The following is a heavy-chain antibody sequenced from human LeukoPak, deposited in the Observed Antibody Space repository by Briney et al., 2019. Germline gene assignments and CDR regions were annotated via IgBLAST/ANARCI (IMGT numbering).Heavy chain of an antibody. CDR1: GFTFSTYW. Sequence: GGSLRLSCAASGFTFSTYWMSWVRQAPGKGLEWVANMKQDGSEQYYLDSVKGRFTISRDNGKNSLDLQMNSLRADDTAVYYCARDTLGEGEDANYAVYYFDYWGQGTVVTVSS. D-gene: IGHD4/OR15-4a*01. CDR2: MKQDGSEQ. J-gene: IGHJ4*02. CDR3: ARDTLGEGEDANYAVYYFDY. V-gene: IGHV3-7*01.